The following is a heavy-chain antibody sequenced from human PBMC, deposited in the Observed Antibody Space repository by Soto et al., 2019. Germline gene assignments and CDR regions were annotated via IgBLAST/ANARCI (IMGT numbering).Heavy chain of an antibody. V-gene: IGHV3-53*01. CDR3: ARHDWLDP. CDR2: FYNTGFI. Sequence: GGSLRLSCAASGFSVSVDSRIWVRQAPGKGLEWVSLFYNTGFIHYADSVKGRFTISRDNSKNTLYLQMNSLRAEDTAVYFCARHDWLDPWGQGTLVTVSS. CDR1: GFSVSVDS. J-gene: IGHJ5*02.